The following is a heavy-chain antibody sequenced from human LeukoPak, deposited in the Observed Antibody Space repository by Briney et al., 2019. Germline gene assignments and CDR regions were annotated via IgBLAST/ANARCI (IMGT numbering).Heavy chain of an antibody. Sequence: PSETLSLTCAVYGGSFSGYYWSWIRKPPGKGLEWIGEINHSGSTNYNPSLKSRVTISVDTSKNQFSLKLSSVTAADTAVYYCARALVVRGVIKGRAFDYWGQGTLVTVSS. CDR2: INHSGST. CDR3: ARALVVRGVIKGRAFDY. J-gene: IGHJ4*02. CDR1: GGSFSGYY. V-gene: IGHV4-34*01. D-gene: IGHD3-10*01.